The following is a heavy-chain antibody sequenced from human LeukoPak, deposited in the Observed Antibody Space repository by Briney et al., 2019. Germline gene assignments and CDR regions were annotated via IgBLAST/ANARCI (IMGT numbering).Heavy chain of an antibody. J-gene: IGHJ4*02. CDR2: IRGSGDST. CDR3: ARDGSKGY. Sequence: PGGSLRLSCAASGFTFSSYAMSWVRQAPGKGLEWVSAIRGSGDSTYYADSVKGRFTISRDNAKNSPYLQMNSLRAEDTAVYYCARDGSKGYWGQGTLVTVSS. CDR1: GFTFSSYA. V-gene: IGHV3-23*01.